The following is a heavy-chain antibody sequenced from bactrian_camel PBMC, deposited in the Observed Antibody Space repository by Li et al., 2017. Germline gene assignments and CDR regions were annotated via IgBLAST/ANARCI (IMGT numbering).Heavy chain of an antibody. Sequence: HVQLVESGGGSVQAGGSLRLSCVWSPRAYGTWCMYWFRQVLGKKREGVAGIDTEGSTNYADSVKGRFIISKYNAGSTLYLQMNDLRPEDTAMYFCAARPINTRDCVAGGPAEFAYWGQGTQVTVS. CDR3: AARPINTRDCVAGGPAEFAY. CDR2: IDTEGST. CDR1: PRAYGTWC. J-gene: IGHJ6*01. D-gene: IGHD1*01. V-gene: IGHV3S55*01.